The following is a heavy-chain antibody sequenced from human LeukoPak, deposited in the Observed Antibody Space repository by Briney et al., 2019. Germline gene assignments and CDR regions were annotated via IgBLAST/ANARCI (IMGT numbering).Heavy chain of an antibody. CDR1: GFSVSSNY. CDR2: IYSGGSR. J-gene: IGHJ4*02. CDR3: ARDSRDSSGWYFDY. Sequence: GGSLRLSCAASGFSVSSNYMSWVRQAPGQGLEWVSVIYSGGSRYYADSVKGRFTISRDNSKNTLYLQMNSLRAEDTAVYYCARDSRDSSGWYFDYWGQGTLVTVSS. D-gene: IGHD6-19*01. V-gene: IGHV3-53*01.